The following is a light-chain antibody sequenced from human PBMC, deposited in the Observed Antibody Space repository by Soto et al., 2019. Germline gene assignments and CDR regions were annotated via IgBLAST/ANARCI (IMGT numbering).Light chain of an antibody. V-gene: IGKV1-39*01. Sequence: DIQMTQSPSSLSASVGDRVTITCRASQSISSYLNWYQQKPGKAPKLLIYAASSLQSGVPSRFSGSGSGTEFTILISSLQPEDFATYYCQQSYSTPPYTFGHGTKLEIK. CDR3: QQSYSTPPYT. CDR2: AAS. CDR1: QSISSY. J-gene: IGKJ2*01.